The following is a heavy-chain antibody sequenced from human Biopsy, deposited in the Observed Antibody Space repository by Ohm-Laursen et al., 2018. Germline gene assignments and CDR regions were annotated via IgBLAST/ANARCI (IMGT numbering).Heavy chain of an antibody. Sequence: ASVKVSCKASGYNFNSYFIHWVRQAPGQGLEWMGVINPSTGSTVYTQNFQDRLTMTWDTSTTTVYMELSSLRSEDTAVYYCVLASFDYWGQGTLVTVPS. V-gene: IGHV1-46*02. CDR2: INPSTGST. CDR3: VLASFDY. CDR1: GYNFNSYF. J-gene: IGHJ4*02.